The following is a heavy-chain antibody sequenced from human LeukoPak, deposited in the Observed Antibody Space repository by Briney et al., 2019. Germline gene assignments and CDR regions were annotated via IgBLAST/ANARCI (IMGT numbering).Heavy chain of an antibody. V-gene: IGHV4-39*01. CDR1: GGSISSSSYY. J-gene: IGHJ4*02. D-gene: IGHD1-14*01. CDR2: MYYSGST. Sequence: SETLSLTCTVSGGSISSSSYYWGWVRQPPGKGLEWIGSMYYSGSTYYNPSLKSRVTISVDTSKKQLSLKLSSVTATDTAVYYCARHVRGTLSYFDYWGQGTLVTVSS. CDR3: ARHVRGTLSYFDY.